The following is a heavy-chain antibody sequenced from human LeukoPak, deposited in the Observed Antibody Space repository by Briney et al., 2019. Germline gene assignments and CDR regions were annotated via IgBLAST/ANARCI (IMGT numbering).Heavy chain of an antibody. J-gene: IGHJ4*02. CDR1: GFTFSSYG. D-gene: IGHD3-22*01. CDR3: TKDRGQYYDGSGYSDY. Sequence: PGGSLRLSCAASGFTFSSYGMHWIRQAPGKGLEWVAFIRFDGSNKYYADSVKGRFTIYRDNSKNTLYLQMNSLRAEDTAVFYCTKDRGQYYDGSGYSDYRGQGTLVSVSS. V-gene: IGHV3-30*02. CDR2: IRFDGSNK.